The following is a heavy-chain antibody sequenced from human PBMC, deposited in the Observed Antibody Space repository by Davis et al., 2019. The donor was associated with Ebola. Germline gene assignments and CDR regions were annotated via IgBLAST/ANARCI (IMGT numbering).Heavy chain of an antibody. J-gene: IGHJ6*02. Sequence: ASVKVSCKASGYTFTEYYKHWVQGAPGKGLEWVGFVNPKDGRTVYAEKFKDRVSITADKSTDTVHMELSSLTYEDTAVYYCSTLDILTAYIPYAMDVWGQGTTVTVSS. CDR2: VNPKDGRT. V-gene: IGHV1-69-2*01. CDR1: GYTFTEYY. D-gene: IGHD3-9*01. CDR3: STLDILTAYIPYAMDV.